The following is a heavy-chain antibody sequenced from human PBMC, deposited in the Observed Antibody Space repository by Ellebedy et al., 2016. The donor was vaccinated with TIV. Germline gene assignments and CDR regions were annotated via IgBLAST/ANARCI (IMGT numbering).Heavy chain of an antibody. Sequence: GESLKISCAASGFTFSSYAMSWVRQAPGKGLEWVSGISGSGGSTYYADSVEGRFTISRDNSKKTLYLQMNSLRAEDTAIYYCAKGRGGGSDSSAPRYYFDYWGLGTLVTVSS. CDR2: ISGSGGST. D-gene: IGHD3-22*01. V-gene: IGHV3-23*01. CDR1: GFTFSSYA. CDR3: AKGRGGGSDSSAPRYYFDY. J-gene: IGHJ4*02.